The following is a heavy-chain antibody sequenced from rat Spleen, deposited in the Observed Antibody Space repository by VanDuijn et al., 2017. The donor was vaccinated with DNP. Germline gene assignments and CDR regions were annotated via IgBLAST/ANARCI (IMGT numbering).Heavy chain of an antibody. CDR3: ARWVYYFDY. J-gene: IGHJ2*01. CDR1: GFTFSVYY. D-gene: IGHD1-7*01. CDR2: ISYDGVST. Sequence: EVQLVESGGGLAQPGRSLKLSCAASGFTFSVYYMAWVRRAPTKGLEWVAYISYDGVSTYNGGSVKGRFTISRDIAKNTLYLEMNSLRSEDTATYYCARWVYYFDYWGQGVMVTVSS. V-gene: IGHV5-22*01.